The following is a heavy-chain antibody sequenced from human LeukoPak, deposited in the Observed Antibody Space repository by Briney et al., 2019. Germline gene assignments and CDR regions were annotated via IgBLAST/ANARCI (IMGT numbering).Heavy chain of an antibody. CDR3: ARHVSTVVPFDY. Sequence: SETLSLTCSVSGGSISSYCWSWIRQPPGKGLEWIGYIFYSGSTNYNPSLKSRVTISVDTSKNHFSLKPSSVTAADTAVYYCARHVSTVVPFDYWGQGTLVTVSS. V-gene: IGHV4-59*08. D-gene: IGHD4-17*01. J-gene: IGHJ4*02. CDR2: IFYSGST. CDR1: GGSISSYC.